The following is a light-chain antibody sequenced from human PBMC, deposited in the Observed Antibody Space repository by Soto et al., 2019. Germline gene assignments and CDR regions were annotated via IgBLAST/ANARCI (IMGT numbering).Light chain of an antibody. CDR1: QSVSNN. CDR2: GAS. CDR3: QHYNNWPPWT. Sequence: EIVMTQSPATLSVSPGERVTLSCRASQSVSNNLAWYQQKPGQAPRLLIYGASTRANGIPARFSGSGSGTEFTLTISSLQSEDFAVYYCQHYNNWPPWTFGQGTKVELK. J-gene: IGKJ1*01. V-gene: IGKV3-15*01.